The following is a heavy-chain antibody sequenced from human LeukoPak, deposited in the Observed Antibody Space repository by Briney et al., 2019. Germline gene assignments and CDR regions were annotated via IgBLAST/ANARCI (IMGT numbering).Heavy chain of an antibody. J-gene: IGHJ4*02. CDR2: ISYDGSNK. D-gene: IGHD5-18*01. CDR3: ARGSAGYSYVFDY. V-gene: IGHV3-30-3*01. Sequence: PGGSLRLSCAASGFTFSSYAMHWVRQAPGKGLEWVAVISYDGSNKYYADSVKGRFTISRDNSKNTLYLQMNSLRAEDTAVYYCARGSAGYSYVFDYWGQGTLVTVSS. CDR1: GFTFSSYA.